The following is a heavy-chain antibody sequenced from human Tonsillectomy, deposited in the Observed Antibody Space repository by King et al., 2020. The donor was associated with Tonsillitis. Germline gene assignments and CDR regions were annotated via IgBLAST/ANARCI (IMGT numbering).Heavy chain of an antibody. J-gene: IGHJ4*02. CDR1: GFSLTTRGVG. Sequence: TLKESGPTLVKPTQTLTLTCTFSGFSLTTRGVGVGWIRQPPGKALEWLALIYWDDDKRYSPSLKSRLTDTKDTSENQVVLTMTNMDPVDTATYYCAHQSPVVFFFDYWGQGTLVTVSS. CDR3: AHQSPVVFFFDY. D-gene: IGHD6-6*01. V-gene: IGHV2-5*02. CDR2: IYWDDDK.